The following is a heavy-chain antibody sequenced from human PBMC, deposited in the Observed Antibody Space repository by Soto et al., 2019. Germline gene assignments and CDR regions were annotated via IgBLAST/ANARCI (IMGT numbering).Heavy chain of an antibody. CDR1: GFTFSKFG. V-gene: IGHV3-30*18. J-gene: IGHJ3*02. Sequence: QVQLVESGGGVVQPGRSLRLSCAASGFTFSKFGMHWVRQAPGKGLECVAVIAYDGSDPNYADSVKGRFTIFRDNSKNTLYLQMNSLRAEDTAAYYCAKDRYCSGGNCYFDAFDIWGQGTVVTVSS. D-gene: IGHD2-15*01. CDR2: IAYDGSDP. CDR3: AKDRYCSGGNCYFDAFDI.